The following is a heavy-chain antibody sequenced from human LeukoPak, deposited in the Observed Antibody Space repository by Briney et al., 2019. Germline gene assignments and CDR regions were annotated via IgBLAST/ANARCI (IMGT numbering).Heavy chain of an antibody. V-gene: IGHV3-20*04. CDR2: INWHGGST. Sequence: PGGSLRLFCAASGFTFGDYGMSWVRQAPGKGLEWVSGINWHGGSTGYADSVKGRFTISRDNAKNSLYLQMNSLRAEDTALYYCAREGDFWSGYYTGHDAFDIWGQGTMVTVSS. CDR1: GFTFGDYG. J-gene: IGHJ3*02. D-gene: IGHD3-3*01. CDR3: AREGDFWSGYYTGHDAFDI.